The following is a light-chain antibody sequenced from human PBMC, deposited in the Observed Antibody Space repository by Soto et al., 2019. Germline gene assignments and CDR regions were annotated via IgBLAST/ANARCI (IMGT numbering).Light chain of an antibody. Sequence: QSVLTQPPSVSGAPGLGVSISCTGSSSNIGAGYDVRWYQQLPGTAPKLLIYGNSNRPSVVPDRCSGSKSGTSASLAITGLQAEDEADYYCQSYDSSLSVVVFGGGTKLTVL. CDR3: QSYDSSLSVVV. CDR2: GNS. V-gene: IGLV1-40*01. CDR1: SSNIGAGYD. J-gene: IGLJ2*01.